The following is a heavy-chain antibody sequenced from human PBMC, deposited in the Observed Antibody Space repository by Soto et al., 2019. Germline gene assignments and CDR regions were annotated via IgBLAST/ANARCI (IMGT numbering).Heavy chain of an antibody. Sequence: GESLKISCKGSGYSFTSYWIGWVRQMPGKGLEWMGIIYPGDSDTRYSPSFQGQVTISADKSISTAYLQWSSLKASDTAMYYCARLGFSGDYYYCMDVWGQGTTVTVSS. CDR2: IYPGDSDT. D-gene: IGHD6-25*01. V-gene: IGHV5-51*01. CDR3: ARLGFSGDYYYCMDV. J-gene: IGHJ6*02. CDR1: GYSFTSYW.